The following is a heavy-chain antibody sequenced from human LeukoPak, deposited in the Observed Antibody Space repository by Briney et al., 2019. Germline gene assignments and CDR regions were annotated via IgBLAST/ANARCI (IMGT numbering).Heavy chain of an antibody. D-gene: IGHD7-27*01. CDR3: AREAGDPLIYYYYYGMDV. CDR2: TYYRSKWYN. CDR1: GDSVSSNSAA. Sequence: PSQTLSLTCAISGDSVSSNSAAWNWIRQSPSRGLEWLGRTYYRSKWYNDYAVSEKSRITINPDTSKNQFSLQLNSVTPEDTAVYYCAREAGDPLIYYYYYGMDVWGQGTTVTVSS. J-gene: IGHJ6*02. V-gene: IGHV6-1*01.